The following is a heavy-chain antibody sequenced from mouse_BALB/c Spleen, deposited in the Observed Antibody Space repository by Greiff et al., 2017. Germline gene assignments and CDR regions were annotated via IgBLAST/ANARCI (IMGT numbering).Heavy chain of an antibody. Sequence: EVKLMESGGGLVQPGGSLRLSCATSGFTFSDFYMEWVRQPPVKRLEWIAASRNKANDYTTEYSASVKGRFIVSRDTSQSILYLQMNALRAEDTAIYYCARDAPDYDYAMDYWGQGTSVTVSS. D-gene: IGHD2-4*01. CDR3: ARDAPDYDYAMDY. J-gene: IGHJ4*01. CDR1: GFTFSDFY. CDR2: SRNKANDYTT. V-gene: IGHV7-1*02.